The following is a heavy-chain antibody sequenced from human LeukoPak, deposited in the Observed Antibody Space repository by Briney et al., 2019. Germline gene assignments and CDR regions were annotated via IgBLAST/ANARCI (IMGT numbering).Heavy chain of an antibody. Sequence: SETLSLTCTVSGGSLSSDYWSWIPQPPGKGLERIGRIYTNGGASYNPSLKSRVTISIDASKNQFSLTLSSVTAADTAVYYCAREPPGYWGQGILVTVSS. CDR1: GGSLSSDY. V-gene: IGHV4-4*07. CDR3: AREPPGY. J-gene: IGHJ4*02. CDR2: IYTNGGA.